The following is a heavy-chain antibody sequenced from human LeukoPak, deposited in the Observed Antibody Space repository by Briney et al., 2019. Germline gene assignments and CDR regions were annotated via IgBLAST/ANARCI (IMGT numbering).Heavy chain of an antibody. CDR3: ARGIGYVWGSYRPRFDY. Sequence: GASVKVSCKASGYTFTGYYMHWVRQAPGQGLEWMGWINPNSGGTNYAQKFQGRVTMTRDTSISTAYMELSRLRSDDTAVYYCARGIGYVWGSYRPRFDYWGQGTLVTVSS. J-gene: IGHJ4*02. V-gene: IGHV1-2*02. D-gene: IGHD3-16*02. CDR2: INPNSGGT. CDR1: GYTFTGYY.